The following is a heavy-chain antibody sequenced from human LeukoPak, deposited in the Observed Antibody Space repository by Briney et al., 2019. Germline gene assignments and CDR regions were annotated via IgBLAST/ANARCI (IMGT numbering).Heavy chain of an antibody. D-gene: IGHD3-10*01. J-gene: IGHJ5*02. Sequence: PGGSLRLSCAASGFTVSSNYMSWVRQAPGKGLEWVSVIYSGGSTYYADSVKGRFTISRDNSKNTLYLQMNSLRAEDTAVYYCARGPMGNAVWFDPWGQGTLVTVSS. CDR3: ARGPMGNAVWFDP. V-gene: IGHV3-53*01. CDR1: GFTVSSNY. CDR2: IYSGGST.